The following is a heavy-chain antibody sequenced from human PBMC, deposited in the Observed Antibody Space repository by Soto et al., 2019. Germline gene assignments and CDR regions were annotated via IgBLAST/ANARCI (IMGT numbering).Heavy chain of an antibody. CDR1: GGTLSTFP. D-gene: IGHD3-22*01. J-gene: IGHJ3*02. CDR2: IIPILRTP. V-gene: IGHV1-69*01. CDR3: ARDRSSENYRFSWIDAFEM. Sequence: QVHLVQSGAEVKKPGSSVRVSCQASGGTLSTFPISWVRQAPGQGLEWMGGIIPILRTPNYAQKFQGRLTLNVDESTSTGYMELSSLTSEDTAMYFCARDRSSENYRFSWIDAFEMWGQGTMVTVSS.